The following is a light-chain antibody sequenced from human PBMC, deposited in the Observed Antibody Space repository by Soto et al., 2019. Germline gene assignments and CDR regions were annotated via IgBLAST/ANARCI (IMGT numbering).Light chain of an antibody. Sequence: EIVMTQSPATLSVSPGERATLSCRASESVSSILAWYQQKPGQAPRLLIHGSSTRATGIPARFSGSGSGTEFTLTISSLQSEDFAVYYCQEYNNSPRTFGQGTKVEIK. CDR1: ESVSSI. V-gene: IGKV3-15*01. J-gene: IGKJ1*01. CDR2: GSS. CDR3: QEYNNSPRT.